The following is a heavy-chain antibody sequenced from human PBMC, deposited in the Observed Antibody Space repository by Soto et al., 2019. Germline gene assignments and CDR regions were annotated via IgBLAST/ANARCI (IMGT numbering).Heavy chain of an antibody. V-gene: IGHV1-69*14. D-gene: IGHD4-17*01. CDR1: GGTFSTSS. J-gene: IGHJ3*02. CDR3: ARGHEYGGNSDAFDI. Sequence: QVQLVQSGAEVKKPGSSVKVSCKASGGTFSTSSINWVRQAPGQRHEWMGNILPIFGTADYAQKFQDRVTITADKSPRTAYKEMRRLLSEDTAVYYCARGHEYGGNSDAFDIWGQGTVVTFSS. CDR2: ILPIFGTA.